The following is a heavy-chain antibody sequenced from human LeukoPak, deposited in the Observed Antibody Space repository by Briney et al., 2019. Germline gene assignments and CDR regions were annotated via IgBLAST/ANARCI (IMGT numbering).Heavy chain of an antibody. Sequence: GGSLRLSCAAAGFTVSTKHMSWVRQAPGKGLEWVSIMYSGESTYYAESVKGRFIVSRDNSKDRLYLQMNSLRVDDTAVYSCARVGDHYHWYFDLWGRGTLVTVSS. D-gene: IGHD3-10*01. CDR1: GFTVSTKH. CDR3: ARVGDHYHWYFDL. J-gene: IGHJ2*01. CDR2: MYSGEST. V-gene: IGHV3-53*01.